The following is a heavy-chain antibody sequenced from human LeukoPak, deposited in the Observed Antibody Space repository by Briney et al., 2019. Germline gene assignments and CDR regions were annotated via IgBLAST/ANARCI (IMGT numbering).Heavy chain of an antibody. V-gene: IGHV1-69*05. CDR1: GGTFSSYA. D-gene: IGHD1-7*01. CDR3: ARGLELGEEGYYFDY. Sequence: SVKVSCKASGGTFSSYAISWVRQARGQGVEWMGRIIPIFGTANYAQKFQGRVTITTDESTSTAYMELSSLRSEDTAVYYCARGLELGEEGYYFDYWGQGTLVTVSS. CDR2: IIPIFGTA. J-gene: IGHJ4*02.